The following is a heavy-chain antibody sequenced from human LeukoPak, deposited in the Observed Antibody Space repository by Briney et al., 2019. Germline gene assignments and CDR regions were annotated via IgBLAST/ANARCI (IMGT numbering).Heavy chain of an antibody. V-gene: IGHV1-24*01. CDR3: ATDLGGSDAFDI. CDR2: FDPEDGET. Sequence: ASVKVSCKVSGYTLTELSMHWVRQAPGKGLEWMGGFDPEDGETIYAQKFQGRVTMTEDTSTDTAYMELSGLRSEDTAVYYCATDLGGSDAFDIWGQGTMVTVSS. D-gene: IGHD2-15*01. CDR1: GYTLTELS. J-gene: IGHJ3*02.